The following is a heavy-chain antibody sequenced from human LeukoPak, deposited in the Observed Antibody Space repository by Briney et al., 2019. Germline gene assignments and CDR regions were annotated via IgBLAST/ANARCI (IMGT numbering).Heavy chain of an antibody. CDR3: ARDDIIVGATALYY. D-gene: IGHD1-26*01. Sequence: GRSLRLSCEASGFTFSTYAMRWVRQALGKGLEWLSGISGDGTNKYDVDTVKGRFSISRDNSKNTLYLQMNRLRLGDTAVYYCARDDIIVGATALYYWGQGTLVTVS. CDR1: GFTFSTYA. V-gene: IGHV3-30*04. CDR2: ISGDGTNK. J-gene: IGHJ4*02.